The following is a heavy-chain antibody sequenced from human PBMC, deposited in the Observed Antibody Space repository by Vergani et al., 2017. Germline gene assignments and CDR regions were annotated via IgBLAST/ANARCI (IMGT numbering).Heavy chain of an antibody. J-gene: IGHJ4*02. CDR3: ARRGGVGAKSGRLYYFDY. Sequence: QVQLQQWGAGLLKPSETLSLTCAVYGGSFSGYYWSWIRQPPGKGLEWIGEINHSGSTNYNPSLKSRVTISVDTSKNQFSLKLSSVTAADTAVDYCARRGGVGAKSGRLYYFDYWGQGTLVTVSS. CDR1: GGSFSGYY. CDR2: INHSGST. V-gene: IGHV4-34*01. D-gene: IGHD1-26*01.